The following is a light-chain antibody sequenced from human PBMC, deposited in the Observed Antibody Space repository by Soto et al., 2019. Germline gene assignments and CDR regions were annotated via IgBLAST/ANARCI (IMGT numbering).Light chain of an antibody. Sequence: EIVMTQSPATLSVSPGERATLSCRASQSVSGELAGYQQRPRQPPTRLIYGVSTRATGVPDRFSGSGAGADFTLTISRLKSEDFAVYYCQQGHDWPFTFGQGTRLDI. J-gene: IGKJ2*01. CDR2: GVS. CDR1: QSVSGE. V-gene: IGKV3-15*01. CDR3: QQGHDWPFT.